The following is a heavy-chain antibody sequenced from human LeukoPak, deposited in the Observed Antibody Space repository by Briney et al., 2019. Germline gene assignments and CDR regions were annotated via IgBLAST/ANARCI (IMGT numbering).Heavy chain of an antibody. V-gene: IGHV5-10-1*01. Sequence: GESLRISCEGSGYSFTNYWISWVRQMPGKGLEWMGNIDPSDSYTNYSPSFQGPVTISADKSISTAYLQWSSLKASDTAMYYCARRGYSGYGPLGYWGQGTLVTVSS. CDR2: IDPSDSYT. CDR1: GYSFTNYW. D-gene: IGHD5-12*01. CDR3: ARRGYSGYGPLGY. J-gene: IGHJ4*02.